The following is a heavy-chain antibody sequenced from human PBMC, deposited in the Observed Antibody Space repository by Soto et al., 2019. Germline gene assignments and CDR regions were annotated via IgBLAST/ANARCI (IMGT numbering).Heavy chain of an antibody. J-gene: IGHJ3*02. V-gene: IGHV4-34*01. CDR1: GGSFSGYS. CDR2: SNHSGST. Sequence: QVQLQQWGAGLLKPSETLSLTCGVYGGSFSGYSWSWIRQPPGKGVEWIGESNHSGSTNYNPSLKSRVTITVDTSKHQFSLKVSSVTAADTAVYSCARVVPPPNRNWGMWSGAFDIWGQGTMVTVSS. CDR3: ARVVPPPNRNWGMWSGAFDI. D-gene: IGHD7-27*01.